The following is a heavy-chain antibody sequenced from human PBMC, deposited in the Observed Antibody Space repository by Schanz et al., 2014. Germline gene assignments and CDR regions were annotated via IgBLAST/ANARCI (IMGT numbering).Heavy chain of an antibody. CDR3: AKDPSHGDYDYYFDY. J-gene: IGHJ4*02. CDR1: GFTFSSYA. Sequence: EVQLLESGGGLVRPGGSLRLSCAASGFTFSSYAMSWVRQAPGKGLEWVSALSGSGGSTYYADSVKGRFTISRDNSKNTLYLQMNSLRAEDTAVYYCAKDPSHGDYDYYFDYWGQGTLVTVSS. V-gene: IGHV3-23*01. CDR2: LSGSGGST. D-gene: IGHD3-22*01.